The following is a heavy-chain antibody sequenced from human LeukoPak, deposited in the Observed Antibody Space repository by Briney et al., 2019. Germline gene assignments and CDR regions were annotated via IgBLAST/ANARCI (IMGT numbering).Heavy chain of an antibody. J-gene: IGHJ5*02. CDR2: INHSGST. CDR1: GGSISSSNW. V-gene: IGHV4-4*02. CDR3: ARVVGSSCWGNWFDP. Sequence: PSETLSLTCAVSGGSISSSNWWSWVRQPPGKGLEWIGEINHSGSTNYNPSLKSQVTISVDTSKNQFSLKLSSVTAADTAVYYCARVVGSSCWGNWFDPWGQGTLVTVSS. D-gene: IGHD6-13*01.